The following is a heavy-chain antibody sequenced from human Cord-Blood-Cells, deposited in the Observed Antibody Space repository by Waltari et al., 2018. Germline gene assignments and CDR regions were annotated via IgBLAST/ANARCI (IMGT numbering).Heavy chain of an antibody. Sequence: QVQLVQSGAEVKKPGSSVKVSCKASGGTFSSYAISWVRQAPGPGLEWMGGIIPIFGTANYAQKFQGRVTITADESTSTAYMELSSLRSEDAAVYYCARGWPEARTIYYYYYYMDVWGKGTTVTVSS. D-gene: IGHD3-9*01. CDR1: GGTFSSYA. J-gene: IGHJ6*03. CDR3: ARGWPEARTIYYYYYYMDV. CDR2: IIPIFGTA. V-gene: IGHV1-69*01.